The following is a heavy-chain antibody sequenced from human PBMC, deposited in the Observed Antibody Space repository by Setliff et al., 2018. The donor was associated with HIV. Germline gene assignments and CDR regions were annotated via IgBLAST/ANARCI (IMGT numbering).Heavy chain of an antibody. CDR3: AVKPSETLYKRFGDLFEGEGRYYHYYYMDV. Sequence: GGSLRLSCAASGFTFSSYAMSWVRQAPGKGLEWVSGISWNSGVIGYADSVKGRFTISRDNSKNTLYLQMNSLRAEDTAVYYCAVKPSETLYKRFGDLFEGEGRYYHYYYMDVWGKGTTVTVSS. D-gene: IGHD3-10*01. J-gene: IGHJ6*03. CDR2: ISWNSGVI. V-gene: IGHV3-23*01. CDR1: GFTFSSYA.